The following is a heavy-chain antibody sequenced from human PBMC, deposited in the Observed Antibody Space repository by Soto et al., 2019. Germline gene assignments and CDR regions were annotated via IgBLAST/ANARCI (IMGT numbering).Heavy chain of an antibody. J-gene: IGHJ6*02. CDR3: ARDEPDITIFENHYYYGMDV. Sequence: QVQLVESGGGVVQPGRSLRLSCAASGFTFSSYGMHWVRQAPGKGLEWVAVIWYDGSNKYYADSVKGRFTISRDNSKNTLYLQMNSLRAEDKAVYYCARDEPDITIFENHYYYGMDVWGQGTTVTVSS. CDR1: GFTFSSYG. CDR2: IWYDGSNK. D-gene: IGHD3-3*01. V-gene: IGHV3-33*01.